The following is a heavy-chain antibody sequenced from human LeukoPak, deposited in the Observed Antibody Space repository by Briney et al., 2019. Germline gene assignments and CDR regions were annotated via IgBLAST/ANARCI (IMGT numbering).Heavy chain of an antibody. Sequence: GGSLRLSCAASGFIFSNAWMSWVRQAPGKGLEWVGRIKSKTDGGTTDYAAPVKGRFTISRDDSKNTLYLQMNSLRAEDTAVYYCAKGSGWYVWGQGTLVTVSS. V-gene: IGHV3-15*01. J-gene: IGHJ4*02. CDR1: GFIFSNAW. D-gene: IGHD6-19*01. CDR3: AKGSGWYV. CDR2: IKSKTDGGTT.